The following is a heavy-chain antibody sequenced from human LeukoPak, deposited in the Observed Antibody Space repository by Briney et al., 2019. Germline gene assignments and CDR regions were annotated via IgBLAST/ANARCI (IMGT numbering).Heavy chain of an antibody. D-gene: IGHD2-2*01. J-gene: IGHJ5*02. CDR1: GGSISSYY. CDR3: ARTTEDCSSTSCYQYWFDP. CDR2: IYYSGST. Sequence: SETLSLTCTVSGGSISSYYWSWIRQPPGKGLEWIGYIYYSGSTNYNPSLKSRVTISVDTSMNQFSLKLNSVTAADTAVYYCARTTEDCSSTSCYQYWFDPWGQGTLVTVSS. V-gene: IGHV4-59*01.